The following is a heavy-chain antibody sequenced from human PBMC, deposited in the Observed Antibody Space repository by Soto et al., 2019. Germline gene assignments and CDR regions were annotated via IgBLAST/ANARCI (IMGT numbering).Heavy chain of an antibody. D-gene: IGHD3-10*01. CDR1: GFSVSYNC. Sequence: VQLVESGGGLIQPGGSLRLSCAASGFSVSYNCMTWVRQAPGKGLEWVSVIFVGGSAYYADSVSGRFTISRDNAKNSLYLQMNSLRAEDTAVYYCARASITMVRGVMGYWGQGTLVTVSS. V-gene: IGHV3-53*01. CDR2: IFVGGSA. CDR3: ARASITMVRGVMGY. J-gene: IGHJ4*02.